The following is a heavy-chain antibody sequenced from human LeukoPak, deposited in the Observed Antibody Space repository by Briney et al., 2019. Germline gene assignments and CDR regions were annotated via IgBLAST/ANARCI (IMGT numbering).Heavy chain of an antibody. Sequence: GGSLRLSCIASGFTFDDYAMHWVRQAPGKGLEWVSGISWNSGSIGYADSVKGRFTISRDNAKKSLHLQMNSLRAEDTAVYYCARDRLRFDYWGQGTLVTVSS. CDR1: GFTFDDYA. CDR2: ISWNSGSI. V-gene: IGHV3-9*01. J-gene: IGHJ4*02. D-gene: IGHD3-16*01. CDR3: ARDRLRFDY.